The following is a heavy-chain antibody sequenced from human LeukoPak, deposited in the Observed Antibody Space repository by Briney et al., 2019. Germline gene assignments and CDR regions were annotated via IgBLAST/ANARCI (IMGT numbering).Heavy chain of an antibody. CDR3: AKGQKYYYYYYMDV. CDR2: ISGSGGST. CDR1: GFTFSSYA. Sequence: GGSLRLSCAASGFTFSSYAMSWVRQAPGKGLEWVSAISGSGGSTYYADSVKGRFTISRDNSKNTLYLQMNSLRAEDTAVYYCAKGQKYYYYYYMDVWGKGTTVAVSS. V-gene: IGHV3-23*01. J-gene: IGHJ6*03.